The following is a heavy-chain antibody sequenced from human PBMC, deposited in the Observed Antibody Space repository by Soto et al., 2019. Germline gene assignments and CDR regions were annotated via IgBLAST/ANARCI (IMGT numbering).Heavy chain of an antibody. J-gene: IGHJ4*02. D-gene: IGHD1-26*01. CDR3: AKGMEFPAIVGATLFDY. Sequence: PGWSLRLSCASSVFTFISYGMQWVRQAPGKGLEWVAVISYDGSNKYYADSVKGRFTISRDNSKNTLYLQMNSPRAEDTAVYYCAKGMEFPAIVGATLFDYWGQGALVTVSS. V-gene: IGHV3-30*18. CDR2: ISYDGSNK. CDR1: VFTFISYG.